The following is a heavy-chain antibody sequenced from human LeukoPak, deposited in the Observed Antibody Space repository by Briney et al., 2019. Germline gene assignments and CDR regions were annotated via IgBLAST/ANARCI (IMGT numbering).Heavy chain of an antibody. V-gene: IGHV4-59*01. CDR1: GGSISSYY. D-gene: IGHD3-22*01. J-gene: IGHJ3*02. CDR2: IYYSGST. Sequence: SETLSLTCTVSGGSISSYYWSWIRQPPGKGLEWIGSIYYSGSTNYNPSLKRRVTISVDTSKNQSSLKLSSVTAADTAVYYCARRPSYYYDSSGYPHGAFDIWGQGTMVTVSS. CDR3: ARRPSYYYDSSGYPHGAFDI.